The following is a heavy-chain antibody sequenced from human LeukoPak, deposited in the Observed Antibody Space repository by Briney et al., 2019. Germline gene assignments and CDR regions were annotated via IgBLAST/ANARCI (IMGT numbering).Heavy chain of an antibody. D-gene: IGHD2-15*01. CDR1: GFTVSSSY. CDR3: ARDCSGGSCYDF. Sequence: GGSLRLSCAASGFTVSSSYMSWVRQAPGKGLEWLSYISGSSSYTNYADSMKGRFTISRDNAKNSLYLQMNSLRAEDTAVYYCARDCSGGSCYDFWGQGTLVTVSS. V-gene: IGHV3-11*05. CDR2: ISGSSSYT. J-gene: IGHJ4*02.